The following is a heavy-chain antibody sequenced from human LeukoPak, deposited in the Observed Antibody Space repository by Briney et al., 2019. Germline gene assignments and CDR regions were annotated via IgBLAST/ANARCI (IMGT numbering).Heavy chain of an antibody. CDR2: ISAYNGNT. J-gene: IGHJ4*02. CDR3: ARDHLGDYRSSGWYEVPRY. V-gene: IGHV1-18*01. D-gene: IGHD6-19*01. CDR1: GYTFTSYG. Sequence: ASVKVSCKASGYTFTSYGISWVRQAPGQGLEWMGGISAYNGNTNYAQKLQGRVTMTTDTSTSTAYMELRSLRSDDTAVYYCARDHLGDYRSSGWYEVPRYWGQGTLVTVSS.